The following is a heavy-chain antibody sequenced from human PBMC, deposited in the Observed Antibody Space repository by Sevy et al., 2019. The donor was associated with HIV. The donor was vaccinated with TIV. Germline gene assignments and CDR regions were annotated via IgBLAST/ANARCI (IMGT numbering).Heavy chain of an antibody. CDR1: GYTFTSYG. D-gene: IGHD3-10*01. CDR3: ARDGNTMVRGVPTYYYYYYMDV. J-gene: IGHJ6*03. Sequence: ASVKVSCKASGYTFTSYGISWVRQAPGQGLEWMGWISAYNGNTNYAQKLQGRVTMTTDTSTRTAYMELRSLRSDDTAVYYCARDGNTMVRGVPTYYYYYYMDVWGKGTTVTVSS. CDR2: ISAYNGNT. V-gene: IGHV1-18*04.